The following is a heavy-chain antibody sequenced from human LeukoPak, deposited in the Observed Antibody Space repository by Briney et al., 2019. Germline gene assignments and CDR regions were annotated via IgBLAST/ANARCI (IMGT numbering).Heavy chain of an antibody. CDR1: GFAFNSYA. J-gene: IGHJ4*02. V-gene: IGHV3-30-3*01. CDR2: ISYDGGNK. D-gene: IGHD5-18*01. Sequence: PGGSLRLSCAASGFAFNSYAIHWVRQAPGKGLEWVALISYDGGNKYYADSVRGRCTISRDNSKNTLFLQMNSLRAEDTAVYFCARSQSGYSYGCDYWGQGTLVTVSS. CDR3: ARSQSGYSYGCDY.